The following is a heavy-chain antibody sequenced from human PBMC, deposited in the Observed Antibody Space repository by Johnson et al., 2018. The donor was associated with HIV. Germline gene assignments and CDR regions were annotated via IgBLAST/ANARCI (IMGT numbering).Heavy chain of an antibody. CDR3: ARAGTSGSYAFDI. CDR1: GVIVSSNY. J-gene: IGHJ3*02. V-gene: IGHV3-66*01. Sequence: VQLVESGGGLVQPGGSLRLSCAASGVIVSSNYMSWVRQAPGKGLEWVSVIYSGGTTYYAGSVKGRFTISRDNSKNTLYLQMNSLRAEDTAVYYCARAGTSGSYAFDICGQGTMVTVSS. D-gene: IGHD3-22*01. CDR2: IYSGGTT.